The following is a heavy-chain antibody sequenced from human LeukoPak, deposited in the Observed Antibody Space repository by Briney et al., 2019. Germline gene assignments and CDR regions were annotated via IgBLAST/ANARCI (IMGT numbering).Heavy chain of an antibody. CDR2: ISSSGSTI. CDR1: GFTFSSYE. CDR3: ATLFSTMIVVVAESHRHDAFDI. D-gene: IGHD3-22*01. J-gene: IGHJ3*02. Sequence: GGSLRLSCAASGFTFSSYEMNWVRQAPGKGLEWVSYISSSGSTIYYADSVKGRFTISRDNAKNSLYLQMNSLRAEDTAVYYCATLFSTMIVVVAESHRHDAFDIWGQGTMVTVSS. V-gene: IGHV3-48*03.